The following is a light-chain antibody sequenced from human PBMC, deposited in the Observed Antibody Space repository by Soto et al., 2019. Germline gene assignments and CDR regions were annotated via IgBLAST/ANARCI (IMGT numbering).Light chain of an antibody. CDR3: QQYYSTSSIT. Sequence: DIVMTQSPASLAVSLGERATINCKSSQSVLDSSNNRNYLAWYQQKPGQPPKLIIYWASTRESGVPGRFRGSGSGTDFTFTINSLQAEDVAVYYCQQYYSTSSITFGQGTRLEIK. CDR2: WAS. J-gene: IGKJ5*01. V-gene: IGKV4-1*01. CDR1: QSVLDSSNNRNY.